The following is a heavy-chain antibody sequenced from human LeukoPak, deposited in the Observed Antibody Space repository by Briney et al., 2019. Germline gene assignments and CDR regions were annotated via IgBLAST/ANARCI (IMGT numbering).Heavy chain of an antibody. D-gene: IGHD1-26*01. Sequence: GGSLRLSCAASGFTFSSNWMLWVRQAPGKGLVWVSRSNEDGSTTNYADSVKDRFTISRDNAKNTLYLQMNSLTAEDTAVYYCVRDLGGRSGHWGQGTLVTVSS. CDR1: GFTFSSNW. CDR2: SNEDGSTT. V-gene: IGHV3-74*01. CDR3: VRDLGGRSGH. J-gene: IGHJ4*02.